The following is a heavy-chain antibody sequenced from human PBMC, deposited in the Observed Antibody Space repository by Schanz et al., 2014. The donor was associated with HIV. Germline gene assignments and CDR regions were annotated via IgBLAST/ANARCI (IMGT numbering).Heavy chain of an antibody. Sequence: QVSLVQSGAEVKKPGASVRVSCEASGYDFGYLDINWVRQAPGQGLEWLGWINPGSGNTGYAQKFQGRVTMTRDFFTSTAYMELSGLTSEDTAVYYCARGARDCTNGVCGGYYFDYWGQGTLVTVSS. CDR2: INPGSGNT. J-gene: IGHJ4*02. CDR3: ARGARDCTNGVCGGYYFDY. V-gene: IGHV1-8*01. D-gene: IGHD2-8*01. CDR1: GYDFGYLD.